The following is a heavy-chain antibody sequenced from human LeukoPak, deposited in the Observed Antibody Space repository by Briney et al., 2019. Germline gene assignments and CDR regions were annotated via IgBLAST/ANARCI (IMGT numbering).Heavy chain of an antibody. CDR3: ARERFLEWLLYGDAFDI. CDR1: GYTFTGYY. D-gene: IGHD3-3*01. CDR2: INPNSGGT. V-gene: IGHV1-2*06. J-gene: IGHJ3*02. Sequence: ASVKVSCKASGYTFTGYYMHWVRQAPGQGLEWMGRINPNSGGTNYAQKFQGRVTMTRDTSISTAYMELSRLRSDDTAVYYCARERFLEWLLYGDAFDIWGQGTMVTVSS.